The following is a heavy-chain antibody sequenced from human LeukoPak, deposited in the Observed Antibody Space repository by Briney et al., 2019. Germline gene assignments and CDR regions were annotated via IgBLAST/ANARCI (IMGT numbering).Heavy chain of an antibody. J-gene: IGHJ4*02. D-gene: IGHD3-22*01. CDR3: AKDPITMIVVVSN. CDR1: GVTCGSYA. CDR2: ISGSGGST. V-gene: IGHV3-23*01. Sequence: VGFRRLSFEASGVTCGSYASRWVRQAQGKELEWVSAISGSGGSTYYADSVKGRFTISRDNSKNTLYLQMNSLRAEDTAVYYCAKDPITMIVVVSNWGQGTLVTVSS.